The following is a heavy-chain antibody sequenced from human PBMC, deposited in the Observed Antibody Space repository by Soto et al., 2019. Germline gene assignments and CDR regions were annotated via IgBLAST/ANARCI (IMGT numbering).Heavy chain of an antibody. CDR1: GFTFSDHY. CDR3: ARFYSSPWFDP. CDR2: IYYSGST. Sequence: LRLSCAASGFTFSDHYMDWVRQAPGKGLEWVGYIYYSGSTYYNPSLKSRVTISVDTSKNQFSLKLSSVTAADTAVYYCARFYSSPWFDPWGQGTLVTVSS. V-gene: IGHV4-31*02. D-gene: IGHD6-13*01. J-gene: IGHJ5*02.